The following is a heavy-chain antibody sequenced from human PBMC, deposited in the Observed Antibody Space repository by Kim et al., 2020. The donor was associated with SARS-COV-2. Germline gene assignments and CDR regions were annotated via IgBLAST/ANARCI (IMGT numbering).Heavy chain of an antibody. V-gene: IGHV4-39*01. CDR3: ARKEGVGNWFDP. CDR1: GGSISSSSYY. Sequence: SETLSLTCTVSGGSISSSSYYWGWIRQPPGKGLEWIGSIYYSGSTYYNPSPKSRVTISVDTSKNQFSLKLSSVTAADTAVYYCARKEGVGNWFDPWGQGTLVTVSS. CDR2: IYYSGST. J-gene: IGHJ5*02. D-gene: IGHD3-3*01.